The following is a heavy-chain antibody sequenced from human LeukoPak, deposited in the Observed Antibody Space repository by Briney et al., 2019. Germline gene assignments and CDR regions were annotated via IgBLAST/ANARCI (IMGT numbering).Heavy chain of an antibody. CDR2: SIPIFGTA. Sequence: GASVKVSCKASGGTFSSYAISWVRQAPGQGLEWMGVSIPIFGTANYAQKFQGRVTITADESTSTSYMELSSLRSEDTAVYYCAIDYGSGSYPPQGYFDYWGQGTLVTVSS. CDR1: GGTFSSYA. CDR3: AIDYGSGSYPPQGYFDY. D-gene: IGHD3-10*01. V-gene: IGHV1-69*13. J-gene: IGHJ4*02.